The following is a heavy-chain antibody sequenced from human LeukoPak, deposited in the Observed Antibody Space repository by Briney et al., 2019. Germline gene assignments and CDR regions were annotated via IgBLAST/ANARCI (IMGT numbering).Heavy chain of an antibody. J-gene: IGHJ4*02. V-gene: IGHV4-4*09. D-gene: IGHD3-3*01. CDR1: GGSISSYY. CDR2: IHTTGST. CDR3: AILRSGYYPDY. Sequence: SETLSLTCTVSGGSISSYYWSWIRQPPGKGLEWIGYIHTTGSTNYNPSLKSRVTISVDTSKNQFSLKLSSVTAADTAVYYCAILRSGYYPDYWGQGTLVTVSS.